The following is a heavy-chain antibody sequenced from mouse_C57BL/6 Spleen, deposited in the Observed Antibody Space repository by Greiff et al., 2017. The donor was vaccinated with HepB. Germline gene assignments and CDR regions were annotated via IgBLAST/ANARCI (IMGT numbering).Heavy chain of an antibody. CDR3: ARRGGSSYDAMDY. V-gene: IGHV1-9*01. J-gene: IGHJ4*01. CDR1: GYTFTGYW. D-gene: IGHD1-1*01. Sequence: QVQLKESGAELMKPGASVKLSCKATGYTFTGYWIEWVKQRPGHGLEWIGEILPGSGSTNYNEKFKGKATFTADTSSNTAYMQLSSLTTEDSAIYYCARRGGSSYDAMDYWGQGTSVTVSS. CDR2: ILPGSGST.